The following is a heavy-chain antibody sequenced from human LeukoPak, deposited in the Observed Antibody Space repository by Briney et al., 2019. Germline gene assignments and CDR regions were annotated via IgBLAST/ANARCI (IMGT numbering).Heavy chain of an antibody. CDR2: INPNSGGT. J-gene: IGHJ4*02. Sequence: GASVKVSCKASGYTFTGYYMHWVRQAPGQGLEWMGWINPNSGGTNYAQKFQGRVTMTRDTSISTAYMELSRLRSDDTAVYYCARFTPSNWGSPTPIFDYWGQGTLVTVSS. V-gene: IGHV1-2*02. D-gene: IGHD7-27*01. CDR3: ARFTPSNWGSPTPIFDY. CDR1: GYTFTGYY.